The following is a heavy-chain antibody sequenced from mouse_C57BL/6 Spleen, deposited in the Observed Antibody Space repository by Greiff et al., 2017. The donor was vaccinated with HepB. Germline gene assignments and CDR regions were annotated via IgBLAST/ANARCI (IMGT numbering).Heavy chain of an antibody. V-gene: IGHV1-18*01. J-gene: IGHJ4*01. D-gene: IGHD2-2*01. CDR3: ARGGIYYGYDWYAMDY. Sequence: VQLQQSGPELVKPGASVKIPCKASGYTFTDYNMDWVKQSHGKSLEWIGDINPNNGGTIYNQKFKGKATLTVDKSSSTAYMELRSLTSEDTAVYYCARGGIYYGYDWYAMDYWGQGTSVTVSS. CDR2: INPNNGGT. CDR1: GYTFTDYN.